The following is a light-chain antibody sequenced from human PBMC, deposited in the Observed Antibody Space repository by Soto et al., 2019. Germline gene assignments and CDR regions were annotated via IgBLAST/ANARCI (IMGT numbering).Light chain of an antibody. Sequence: QPVLTQPPSVSGAPGQRVTISCTGSSSNIGTGYDVHWYQLLPGRAPKLLIYGNSNRPSGVPDRVSGAKSGTSASLAITGLQAEDEADYYCQSYDSILNGYVFGTGTKVTVL. CDR3: QSYDSILNGYV. CDR2: GNS. CDR1: SSNIGTGYD. J-gene: IGLJ1*01. V-gene: IGLV1-40*01.